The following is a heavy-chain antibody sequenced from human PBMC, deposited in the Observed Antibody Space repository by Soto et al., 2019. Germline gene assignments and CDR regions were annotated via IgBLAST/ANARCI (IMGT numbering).Heavy chain of an antibody. D-gene: IGHD6-13*01. Sequence: SETLSLTCTVSCGSISSYYWSWIRQPPGKGLEWIGYIYYSGSTNYNPSLKSRVTISVDTSKNQFSLKLSSVTAADTAVYYCARDLPAAPGFDPWGQGTLVTVSS. CDR1: CGSISSYY. V-gene: IGHV4-59*01. J-gene: IGHJ5*02. CDR2: IYYSGST. CDR3: ARDLPAAPGFDP.